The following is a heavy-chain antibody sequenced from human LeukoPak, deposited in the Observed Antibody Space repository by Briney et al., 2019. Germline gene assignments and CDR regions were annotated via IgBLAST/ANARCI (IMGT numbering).Heavy chain of an antibody. D-gene: IGHD2-15*01. Sequence: PGGPLRLSCAASGFTFSSYGIHWVRQAPGKGLEWVAVIWYDGSNKYYADSVKGRFTISRDNSKNTLYLQMNSLRAEDAAVYYCAKEGSSLDYWGQGTLVTVSS. J-gene: IGHJ4*02. CDR2: IWYDGSNK. V-gene: IGHV3-33*06. CDR3: AKEGSSLDY. CDR1: GFTFSSYG.